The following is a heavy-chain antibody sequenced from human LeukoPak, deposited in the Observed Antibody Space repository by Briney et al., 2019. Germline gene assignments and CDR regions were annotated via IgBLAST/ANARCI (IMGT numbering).Heavy chain of an antibody. V-gene: IGHV3-53*01. CDR3: ASRDGYKFGY. Sequence: GGSLRLSCAASGFSFSDNYMSWVRQAPGKGLEWVSVIYTGGSTYYADSVRGRFTISRDNSKNTLFLQMNSLRAEDTAVYYCASRDGYKFGYWGQGSLVTVSS. D-gene: IGHD5-24*01. CDR1: GFSFSDNY. J-gene: IGHJ4*02. CDR2: IYTGGST.